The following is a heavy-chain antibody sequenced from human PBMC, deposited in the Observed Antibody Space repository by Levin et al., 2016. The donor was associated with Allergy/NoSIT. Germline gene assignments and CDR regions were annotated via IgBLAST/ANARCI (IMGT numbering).Heavy chain of an antibody. CDR2: INQDGSEK. V-gene: IGHV3-7*01. D-gene: IGHD2-2*01. CDR3: ARDLSGRTSGTPDRDY. CDR1: GFTFSSYW. Sequence: GESLKISCAASGFTFSSYWMTWVRQVPGKGLEWVANINQDGSEKYYVDSVKGRFTISRDNAKNSLYLQMNSLRAEDTAVYYCARDLSGRTSGTPDRDYWGQGTLVTVSS. J-gene: IGHJ4*02.